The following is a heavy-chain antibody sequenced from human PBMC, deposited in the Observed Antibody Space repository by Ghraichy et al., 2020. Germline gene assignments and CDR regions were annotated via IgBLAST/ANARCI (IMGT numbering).Heavy chain of an antibody. CDR3: ARDIGGGSYVDY. D-gene: IGHD1-26*01. CDR1: GGSISSYY. V-gene: IGHV4-59*01. Sequence: SETLSLTCTVSGGSISSYYWSWIRQPPGKGLEWIGYIYYSGSTNYNPSLKSRVTISVDTSKNQFSLKLSSVTAADTAVYYCARDIGGGSYVDYWGQGTLVTVSS. J-gene: IGHJ4*02. CDR2: IYYSGST.